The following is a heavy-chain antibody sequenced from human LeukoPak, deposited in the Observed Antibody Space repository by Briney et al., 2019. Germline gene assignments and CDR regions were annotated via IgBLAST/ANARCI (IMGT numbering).Heavy chain of an antibody. D-gene: IGHD4/OR15-4a*01. CDR2: MEEYGSYI. CDR3: ARRAGAYSHPYDY. Sequence: GGSLRLSCVVSGFDFSGFSMSWVRQAPGKGLEWVAIMEEYGSYIFYVDSVKGRLIISRDNARNSLYLQMNNLRAEDTAVYYCARRAGAYSHPYDYWGQGTLVTVSS. CDR1: GFDFSGFS. V-gene: IGHV3-7*03. J-gene: IGHJ4*02.